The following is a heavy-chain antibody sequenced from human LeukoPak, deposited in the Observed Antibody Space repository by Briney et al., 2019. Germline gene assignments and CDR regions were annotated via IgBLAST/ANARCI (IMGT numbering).Heavy chain of an antibody. D-gene: IGHD2-15*01. J-gene: IGHJ4*02. V-gene: IGHV3-33*01. CDR1: GFTFSSYG. CDR3: ARFGYVAAVDL. CDR2: IWYDGSNQ. Sequence: PGRSLRLSCAASGFTFSSYGMQWVRQAPGKGLEWVALIWYDGSNQYYADSVKGRFTISRDNSKNILYLQMNSLRAEDTAVYYCARFGYVAAVDLWGQGTLVTVSS.